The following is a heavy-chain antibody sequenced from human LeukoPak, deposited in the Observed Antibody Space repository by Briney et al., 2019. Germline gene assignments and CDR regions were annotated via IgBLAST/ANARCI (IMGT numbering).Heavy chain of an antibody. Sequence: ASVKVSRKASGYSLTSYGISWVRQAPGQGLEWMGWISTYNGHTNYAPKLQGRVTMTTGTSTSTAYMELRSLRSDDTAVYYCARDIIVVPTVGYFDLWGRGTLVTVSS. D-gene: IGHD2-2*01. CDR3: ARDIIVVPTVGYFDL. J-gene: IGHJ2*01. CDR2: ISTYNGHT. CDR1: GYSLTSYG. V-gene: IGHV1-18*01.